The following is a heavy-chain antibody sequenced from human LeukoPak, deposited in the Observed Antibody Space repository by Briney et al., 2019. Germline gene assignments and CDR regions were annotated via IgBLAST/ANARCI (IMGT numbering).Heavy chain of an antibody. Sequence: GGSLRLSCAASGFTFGSYWMSWVRQAPGKGLEWVGRSKNKANNYITQYAAFVQGRFTISRDNSKNSLYLQINSLKTEDTAVYYCARDSSGQGDYWGQGTLVTVSS. CDR3: ARDSSGQGDY. J-gene: IGHJ4*02. CDR1: GFTFGSYW. V-gene: IGHV3-72*01. CDR2: SKNKANNYIT. D-gene: IGHD3-22*01.